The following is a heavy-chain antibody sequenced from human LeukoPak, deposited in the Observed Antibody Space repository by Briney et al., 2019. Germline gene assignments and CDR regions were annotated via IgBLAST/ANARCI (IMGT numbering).Heavy chain of an antibody. J-gene: IGHJ4*02. D-gene: IGHD4-11*01. CDR2: IGYDGSNK. V-gene: IGHV3-30*02. CDR3: AKDVFSNTLPDY. Sequence: PGRSLRLSCAASGFTFSSYGMHWVRQAPGKGLEWVAFIGYDGSNKHYADSVKGRFTISRDNSKNTLYLQMNGLRAEDTAVYYCAKDVFSNTLPDYWGQGTLVTVSS. CDR1: GFTFSSYG.